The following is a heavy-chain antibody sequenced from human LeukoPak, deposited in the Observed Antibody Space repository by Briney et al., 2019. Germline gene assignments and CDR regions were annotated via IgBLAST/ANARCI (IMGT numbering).Heavy chain of an antibody. V-gene: IGHV3-7*01. CDR2: IKQGGSEK. J-gene: IGHJ4*02. CDR3: GPSSWDY. D-gene: IGHD6-13*01. Sequence: GGSLRLSCAASGFTFSNYWMSWVRQAPGKGLEWVANIKQGGSEKYYVDSVKGRFTISRDNAKNSLYLQMNSLRAEDTAIYYCGPSSWDYWGQGTLVTVSS. CDR1: GFTFSNYW.